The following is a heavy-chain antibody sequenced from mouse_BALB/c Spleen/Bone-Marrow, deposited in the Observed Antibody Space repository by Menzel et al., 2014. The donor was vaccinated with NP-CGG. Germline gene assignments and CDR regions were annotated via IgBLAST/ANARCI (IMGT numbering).Heavy chain of an antibody. Sequence: EVKVVESGGGLVQPGGSLKLSCAASGFDFSRYWMSWVRQAPGKGLEWIGEINPESRTINYSPSLKDKFIISRDNAKNTLYLRLNRVRSEDTALYYCATLDYYGYLNYWGQGTTLTVSS. CDR1: GFDFSRYW. CDR3: ATLDYYGYLNY. D-gene: IGHD1-1*01. J-gene: IGHJ2*01. V-gene: IGHV4-1*02. CDR2: INPESRTI.